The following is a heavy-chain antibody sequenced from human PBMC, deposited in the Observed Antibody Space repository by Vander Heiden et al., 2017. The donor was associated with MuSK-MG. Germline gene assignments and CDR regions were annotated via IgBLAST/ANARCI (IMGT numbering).Heavy chain of an antibody. V-gene: IGHV4-34*01. CDR3: AREAGPHPSN. D-gene: IGHD6-19*01. J-gene: IGHJ4*02. CDR2: INHSGIT. CDR1: GGSFSGYY. Sequence: QVQLQQWGAGLLKPSETLSLTCAVYGGSFSGYYWSWIRQPPGKGLEWIGEINHSGITNYNPSLKRRVTISVDTSKNQFSLKMSSVTAADTAVYYCAREAGPHPSNWGQGTLGTVSS.